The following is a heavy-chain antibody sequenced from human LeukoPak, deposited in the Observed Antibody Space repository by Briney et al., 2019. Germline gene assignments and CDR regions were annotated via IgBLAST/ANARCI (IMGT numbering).Heavy chain of an antibody. CDR3: ARDLDNRNDMYYLGW. D-gene: IGHD1-14*01. Sequence: ASVKDSCKTSGYNFVIYGMSWVRQAPGQGLEWMGRIGANNGNTNYAQKYQGRVTVTSDTSTSTAYMELRSLRSDDTAVYYCARDLDNRNDMYYLGWWGQGTLVTVSS. CDR2: IGANNGNT. CDR1: GYNFVIYG. J-gene: IGHJ4*02. V-gene: IGHV1-18*01.